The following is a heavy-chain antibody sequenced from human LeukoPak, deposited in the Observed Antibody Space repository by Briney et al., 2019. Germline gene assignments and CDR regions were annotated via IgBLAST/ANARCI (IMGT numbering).Heavy chain of an antibody. V-gene: IGHV3-30*02. D-gene: IGHD3-16*01. CDR3: AKEVFRQGYGGIMDV. CDR2: IRYDGINE. J-gene: IGHJ6*03. CDR1: GFTFSNYG. Sequence: GGSLRLSCAVSGFTFSNYGMHWVRQAPGGGLEWVAVIRYDGINEYYGDSVKGRFTISRDNSKDTLFLQMHSLRTEDTAVYYCAKEVFRQGYGGIMDVWGKGTTVTVSS.